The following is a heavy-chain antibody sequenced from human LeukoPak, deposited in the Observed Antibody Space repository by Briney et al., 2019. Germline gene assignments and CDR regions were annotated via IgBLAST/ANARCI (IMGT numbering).Heavy chain of an antibody. CDR3: ARGELPDY. CDR1: GASFSGYY. CDR2: IIHSGST. V-gene: IGHV4-34*12. J-gene: IGHJ4*02. D-gene: IGHD1-26*01. Sequence: SETLSLTCAVYGASFSGYYWSWIRQPPGKGLEWIGEIIHSGSTNYNPSLKSRVTTSVDTSKNQFSLKLSSVTAADTAVYYCARGELPDYWGQGTLVTVSS.